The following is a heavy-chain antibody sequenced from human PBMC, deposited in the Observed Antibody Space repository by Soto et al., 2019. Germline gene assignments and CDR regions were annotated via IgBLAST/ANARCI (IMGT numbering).Heavy chain of an antibody. CDR2: INPNSGGT. CDR1: GYTFTGYY. CDR3: ARGPLRTYYDFWSGYDYYYMDV. D-gene: IGHD3-3*01. J-gene: IGHJ6*03. V-gene: IGHV1-2*02. Sequence: QVQLVQSGAEVKKPGASVKVSCKASGYTFTGYYMHWVRQAPGQGLEWMGWINPNSGGTNYAQKFKGGVTMTRDTSISTAYMELSRLRSDDTAVYYCARGPLRTYYDFWSGYDYYYMDVWGKGTTVTVSS.